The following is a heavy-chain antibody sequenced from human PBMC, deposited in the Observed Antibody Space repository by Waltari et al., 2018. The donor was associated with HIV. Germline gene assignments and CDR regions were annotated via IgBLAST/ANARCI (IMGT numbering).Heavy chain of an antibody. J-gene: IGHJ4*02. V-gene: IGHV3-48*01. CDR1: GLTCSFLG. CDR3: ARSAGDYDYLRGNFRAFDY. Sequence: EVQLVQSGGGLVQPGGSLRHSCAAAGLTCSFLGMRGVGQTPGKGLEWISYISTSSSTIYYADSVKGRFTISRDNAKNSLYLQMNSLRAEDTAVYYCARSAGDYDYLRGNFRAFDYWGQGTLVTVSS. D-gene: IGHD3-16*01. CDR2: ISTSSSTI.